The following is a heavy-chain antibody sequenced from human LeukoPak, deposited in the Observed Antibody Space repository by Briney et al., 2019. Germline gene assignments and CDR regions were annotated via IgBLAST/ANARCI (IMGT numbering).Heavy chain of an antibody. J-gene: IGHJ6*03. CDR1: GYTFTSYG. Sequence: ASVKVSCKASGYTFTSYGISWVRQAPGQGLEWMGWISAYNGKTNYAQKLKGRVTMTTDTSTSTAYMEMRSLRSDDTAVYYCARAVTTYYYDMDVWGKGTAVTISS. CDR2: ISAYNGKT. D-gene: IGHD4-17*01. V-gene: IGHV1-18*01. CDR3: ARAVTTYYYDMDV.